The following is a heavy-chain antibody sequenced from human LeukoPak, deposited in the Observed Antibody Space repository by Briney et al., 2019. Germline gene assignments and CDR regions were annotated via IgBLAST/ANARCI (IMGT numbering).Heavy chain of an antibody. Sequence: ASVTVSCTASGYTFTGYYMHWVRQAPGQGLEWMGWINPNSGGTNYAQKFQGRVTMTRDTSISTAYMELSRLRSDDTAVYYCARDKGWWLPDPLYYFDYWGQGTLVTVSS. D-gene: IGHD5-12*01. CDR3: ARDKGWWLPDPLYYFDY. CDR1: GYTFTGYY. J-gene: IGHJ4*02. V-gene: IGHV1-2*02. CDR2: INPNSGGT.